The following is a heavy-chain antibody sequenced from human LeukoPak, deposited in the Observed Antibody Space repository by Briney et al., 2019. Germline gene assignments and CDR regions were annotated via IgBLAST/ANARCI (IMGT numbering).Heavy chain of an antibody. CDR3: ARRDYDSSGYYYNWFDP. J-gene: IGHJ5*02. CDR2: MNHSGST. V-gene: IGHV4-34*01. CDR1: GGSFSGYY. D-gene: IGHD3-22*01. Sequence: PSETLSLTCAVYGGSFSGYYWSWIRQPPGKGLEWIGEMNHSGSTNYNPSLKSRVTISVDTSKNQFSLKLRSVTAADTAVYYCARRDYDSSGYYYNWFDPWGQGTLVTVSS.